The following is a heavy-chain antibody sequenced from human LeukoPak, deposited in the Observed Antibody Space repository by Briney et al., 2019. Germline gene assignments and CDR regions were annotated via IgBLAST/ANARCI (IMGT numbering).Heavy chain of an antibody. D-gene: IGHD2-15*01. Sequence: SETLSLTCTVSGGSINSYYWSWIRQPAGKGLEWIGRMYTSGTTNYNPSLKSRVTMSVDTSKNQFSLKLTSVTAADTAVYHCARDDSYYSAYDYWGQGTLVTVSS. CDR2: MYTSGTT. J-gene: IGHJ4*02. V-gene: IGHV4-4*07. CDR3: ARDDSYYSAYDY. CDR1: GGSINSYY.